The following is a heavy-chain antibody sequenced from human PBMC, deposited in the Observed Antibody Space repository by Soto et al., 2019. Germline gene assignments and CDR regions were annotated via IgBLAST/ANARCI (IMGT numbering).Heavy chain of an antibody. CDR1: GYSFNTFW. J-gene: IGHJ4*02. V-gene: IGHV5-51*01. D-gene: IGHD6-19*01. Sequence: PGESLKISCKGSGYSFNTFWIGWVRQTPGKGLEWMGMVHPSDSESRYTPSFHGQVTMSADESISTVYLHWSSLKASDSGIYYCARRHRTTGFISGWYVDYWGQGTLVTVSS. CDR2: VHPSDSES. CDR3: ARRHRTTGFISGWYVDY.